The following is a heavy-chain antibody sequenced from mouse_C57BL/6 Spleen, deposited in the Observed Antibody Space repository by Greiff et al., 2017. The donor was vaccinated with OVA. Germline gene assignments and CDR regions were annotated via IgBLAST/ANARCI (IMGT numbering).Heavy chain of an antibody. J-gene: IGHJ3*01. CDR1: GFTFSDYG. D-gene: IGHD2-2*01. Sequence: EVQLVESGGGLVKPGGSLKLSCAASGFTFSDYGMHWVRQAPETGLEWVAYISSGSSYIYYADKVKGRFTISRDNSKNNLFMQMTSLGSEDTSMYYCARDAYDEGLAYWGQGTLVTVSA. CDR3: ARDAYDEGLAY. CDR2: ISSGSSYI. V-gene: IGHV5-17*01.